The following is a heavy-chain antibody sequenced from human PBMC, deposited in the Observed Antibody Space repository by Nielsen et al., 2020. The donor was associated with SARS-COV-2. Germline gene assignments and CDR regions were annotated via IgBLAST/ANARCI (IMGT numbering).Heavy chain of an antibody. D-gene: IGHD3-3*01. J-gene: IGHJ6*03. Sequence: GESLKISCKGSGYSFTSYWISWVRQMPGKGLEWMGRIDPSDSYTNYSPSFQGQVTISADKSISTAYLQWSSLKASDTAMYYCARCSPSYDFWSGSFSTSYMDVWGKGTTVTVSS. V-gene: IGHV5-10-1*04. CDR3: ARCSPSYDFWSGSFSTSYMDV. CDR1: GYSFTSYW. CDR2: IDPSDSYT.